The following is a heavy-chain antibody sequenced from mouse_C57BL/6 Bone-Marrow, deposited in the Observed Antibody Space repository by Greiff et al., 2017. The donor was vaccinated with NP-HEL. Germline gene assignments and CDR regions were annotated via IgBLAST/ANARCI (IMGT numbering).Heavy chain of an antibody. CDR3: ARSGYDYGYYAMDY. CDR2: IDPSDSYT. D-gene: IGHD2-4*01. CDR1: GYTFTSYW. Sequence: QVQLQQSGAELVMPGASVKLSCKASGYTFTSYWMHWVKQRPGQGLEWIGEIDPSDSYTNYNQKFKGKSTLTVDKSSSTAYMQLSSLTSEDSAVYYCARSGYDYGYYAMDYWGQGTSVTVSS. J-gene: IGHJ4*01. V-gene: IGHV1-69*01.